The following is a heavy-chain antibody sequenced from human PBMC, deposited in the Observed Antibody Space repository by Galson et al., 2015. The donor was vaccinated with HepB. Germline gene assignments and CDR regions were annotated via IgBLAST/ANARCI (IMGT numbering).Heavy chain of an antibody. V-gene: IGHV1-18*04. CDR3: ARDMWRPQLLNDALDV. CDR2: VTPYNGNT. D-gene: IGHD4-11*01. CDR1: GYIFTNYA. J-gene: IGHJ3*01. Sequence: SVKVSCKASGYIFTNYAFSWVRQAPGQGLEWLGWVTPYNGNTKYAQKFQDRVTMTIDTSTSTVSLELRILSSDDTAVYYCARDMWRPQLLNDALDVWGQGTMVTVSS.